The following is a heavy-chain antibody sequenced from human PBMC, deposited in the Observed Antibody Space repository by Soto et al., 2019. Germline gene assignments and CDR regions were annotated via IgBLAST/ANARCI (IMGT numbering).Heavy chain of an antibody. CDR2: IYYTGTT. V-gene: IGHV4-39*01. D-gene: IGHD3-22*01. CDR1: GGSVTNINYF. J-gene: IGHJ3*01. CDR3: ARLEYVSSSYDLLDV. Sequence: SETLSLTCSVSGGSVTNINYFWAWIRQSPGKGLEWIANIYYTGTTFYNPSLRSRVSMTIDASKNRFSLNLSSVTASDTALYYCARLEYVSSSYDLLDVWGRGTMVTVSS.